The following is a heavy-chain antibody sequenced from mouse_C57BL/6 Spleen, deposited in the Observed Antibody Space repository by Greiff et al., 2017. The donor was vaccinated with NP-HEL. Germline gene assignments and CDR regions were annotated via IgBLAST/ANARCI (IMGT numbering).Heavy chain of an antibody. Sequence: EVQVVESGGGLVKPGGSLKLSCAASGFTFSSYAMSWVRQTPEKRLEWVATISDGGSYTYYPDNVKGRFTISRDNAKNNLYLQMSHLKSEDTAMYYCARETGGDYYAMDYWGQGTSVTVSS. CDR1: GFTFSSYA. V-gene: IGHV5-4*01. D-gene: IGHD4-1*01. CDR3: ARETGGDYYAMDY. J-gene: IGHJ4*01. CDR2: ISDGGSYT.